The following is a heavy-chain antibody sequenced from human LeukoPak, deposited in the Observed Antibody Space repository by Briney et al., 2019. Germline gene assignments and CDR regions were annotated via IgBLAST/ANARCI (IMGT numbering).Heavy chain of an antibody. D-gene: IGHD1-14*01. CDR3: ARKPTWPKHGKKPYGMDV. CDR2: INHSGST. V-gene: IGHV4-34*01. Sequence: SETLSLTCAVYGGSFSGYYWSWIRQPPGKGLEWIGEINHSGSTNYNPSLKSRVTISVDTSKNQFSLKLSSVTAADTAVYYCARKPTWPKHGKKPYGMDVWGQGTTVTVSS. CDR1: GGSFSGYY. J-gene: IGHJ6*02.